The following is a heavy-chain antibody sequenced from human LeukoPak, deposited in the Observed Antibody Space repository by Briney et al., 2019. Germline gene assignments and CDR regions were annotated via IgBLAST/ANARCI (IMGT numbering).Heavy chain of an antibody. CDR2: IYPGDSDT. CDR1: GYTFTSYW. J-gene: IGHJ4*02. V-gene: IGHV5-51*01. Sequence: GESLKISCKASGYTFTSYWIGWVRQMPGKGLEWMGIIYPGDSDTRYSPSLRGQVTISADKSISTAYLQWSSLKASDTAMYYCATVTTSDFDYWGQGTLVTVSS. CDR3: ATVTTSDFDY. D-gene: IGHD4-11*01.